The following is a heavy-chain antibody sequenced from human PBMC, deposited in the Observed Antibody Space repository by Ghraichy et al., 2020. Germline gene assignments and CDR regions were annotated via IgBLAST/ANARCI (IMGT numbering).Heavy chain of an antibody. V-gene: IGHV4-59*01. Sequence: SETLSLTCTVSGGSISSSYWSWIRQPPGKGLEWVGYIYYSGSTNYNPSLKSRVTILIDTSKNQFSLKLSSVTAVDTAVYYCARGGSNWFDPWGQGTLVTVSS. CDR1: GGSISSSY. D-gene: IGHD5-12*01. J-gene: IGHJ5*02. CDR2: IYYSGST. CDR3: ARGGSNWFDP.